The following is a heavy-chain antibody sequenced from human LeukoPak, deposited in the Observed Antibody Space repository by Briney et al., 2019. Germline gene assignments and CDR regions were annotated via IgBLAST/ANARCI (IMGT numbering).Heavy chain of an antibody. Sequence: PGGSLRLSCAGSGFTLSSYWMHWVRHGAGKGLGWVSRIYSEGRRTTYADSVGGRFTISGDNAKNTLYLQMNRPRADDTAVYYCARSGRGGAFDIWGQGTMVTVSS. V-gene: IGHV3-74*01. CDR3: ARSGRGGAFDI. CDR1: GFTLSSYW. CDR2: IYSEGRRT. D-gene: IGHD1-26*01. J-gene: IGHJ3*02.